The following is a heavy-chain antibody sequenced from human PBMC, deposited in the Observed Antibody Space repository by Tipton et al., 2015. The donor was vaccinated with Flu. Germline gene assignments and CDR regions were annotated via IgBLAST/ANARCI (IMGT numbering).Heavy chain of an antibody. CDR1: GGSISSSSYY. Sequence: TLSLTCTVSGGSISSSSYYWGWIRQPPGKGLEWIGTIYYSGSTYYNPSLKSRVTMSVDTSKNQFSLRLRSVTAADTAVYYCACRGSCYHWGQGTLLTVSS. D-gene: IGHD1-26*01. J-gene: IGHJ4*02. CDR3: ACRGSCYH. CDR2: IYYSGST. V-gene: IGHV4-39*07.